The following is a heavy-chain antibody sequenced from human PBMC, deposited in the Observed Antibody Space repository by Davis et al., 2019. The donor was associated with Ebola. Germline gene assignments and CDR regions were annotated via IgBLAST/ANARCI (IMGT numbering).Heavy chain of an antibody. CDR1: GFTFSSYT. D-gene: IGHD3-16*01. CDR3: AKVPGESYYFDY. J-gene: IGHJ4*02. V-gene: IGHV3-23*01. Sequence: GESLKISCAASGFTFSSYTMNWVRQAPGKGLEWVSAISGSGGSTYYTDSVKGRFTISRDNSKNTLYLQMNSLRAEDTAVYYCAKVPGESYYFDYWGQGTLVTVSS. CDR2: ISGSGGST.